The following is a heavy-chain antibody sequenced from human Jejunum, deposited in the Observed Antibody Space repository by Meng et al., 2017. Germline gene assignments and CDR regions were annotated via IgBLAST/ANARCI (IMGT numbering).Heavy chain of an antibody. Sequence: HAQLQGSGPGLVKPSRALSLTCAVSGVSISSANWWIWCRQPPGKGLEWIGEIYHSGATYDNPSLRSRLTMSVDKSKNQFSLNLTSVTAADTAVYYCARKISPVSAIYWGQGTLVTVSS. V-gene: IGHV4-4*02. J-gene: IGHJ4*02. CDR3: ARKISPVSAIY. CDR1: GVSISSANW. CDR2: IYHSGAT. D-gene: IGHD2-21*02.